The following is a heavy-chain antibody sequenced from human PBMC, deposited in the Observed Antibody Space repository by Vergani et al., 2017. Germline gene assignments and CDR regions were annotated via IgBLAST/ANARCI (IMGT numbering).Heavy chain of an antibody. CDR1: GFIFTTYW. D-gene: IGHD2/OR15-2a*01. J-gene: IGHJ4*02. CDR2: INKDGRET. V-gene: IGHV3-7*01. CDR3: VRDTHLGTTEVAFD. Sequence: EVQLVESGGSLVQPGGSLRLSCAASGFIFTTYWMSWVRQAPGKGLEWVANINKDGRETYYVDSVKGRFTISRDNAKNLLFLEMNSLRVEDTAVYYCVRDTHLGTTEVAFDWGQGTLVTVSS.